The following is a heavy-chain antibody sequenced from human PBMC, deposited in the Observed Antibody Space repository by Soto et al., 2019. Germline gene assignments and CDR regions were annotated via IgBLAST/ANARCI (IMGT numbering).Heavy chain of an antibody. CDR1: GFIFSSYA. Sequence: QVQLVESGGGVVQPGRSLRLSCAASGFIFSSYAMHWVRQAPGKGLEWVAVISYDGSNKYYADSVKGRFTISRDNSKNTLYLQMNRLRAEVTAVYYCARTRLLQGMDVWGQGNTVTVPS. D-gene: IGHD2-15*01. CDR3: ARTRLLQGMDV. J-gene: IGHJ6*02. V-gene: IGHV3-30-3*01. CDR2: ISYDGSNK.